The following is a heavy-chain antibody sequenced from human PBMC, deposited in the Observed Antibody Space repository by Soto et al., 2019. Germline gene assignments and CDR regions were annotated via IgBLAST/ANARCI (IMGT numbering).Heavy chain of an antibody. J-gene: IGHJ5*02. Sequence: PSQTLSLTWTVSGGSISNGGYCWSRIRQHPGKGLEWIGYIYYSGSTNYNPALKSRVTISVDTSKSQFSLKLSSVTAADTAVYYCAKDSGYNYGYFRWFDPWGQGTLVTVSS. CDR3: AKDSGYNYGYFRWFDP. D-gene: IGHD5-18*01. CDR1: GGSISNGGYC. V-gene: IGHV4-61*08. CDR2: IYYSGST.